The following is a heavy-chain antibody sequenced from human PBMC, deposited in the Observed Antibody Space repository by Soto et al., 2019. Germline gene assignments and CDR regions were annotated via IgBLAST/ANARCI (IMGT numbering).Heavy chain of an antibody. Sequence: QVRLVQSGAEVKKPGASVKVSCKTSGYTFAAYYIHWIRQAPGQGLEWMGWINPTSGGTVYAQNFQDRVTMTRDTSISTAYMELRRLNSDDTAVYYCARDPDYGDYWGYVFDSWGQGTPVTVSS. V-gene: IGHV1-2*02. CDR3: ARDPDYGDYWGYVFDS. CDR1: GYTFAAYY. D-gene: IGHD4-17*01. CDR2: INPTSGGT. J-gene: IGHJ4*02.